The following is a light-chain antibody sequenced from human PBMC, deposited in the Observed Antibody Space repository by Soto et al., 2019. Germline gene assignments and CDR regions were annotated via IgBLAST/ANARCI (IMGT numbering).Light chain of an antibody. J-gene: IGLJ2*01. V-gene: IGLV1-47*01. CDR1: SSNIGSNY. CDR3: AAWDDTLSGLV. CDR2: RAD. Sequence: QAVETQPPSASGTPGQTVTISCSGRSSNIGSNYVYWYQQLPGTAPRLLMYRADQRPSGVPDRFSGSKSGTSASLAISGLRSEDEADYYCAAWDDTLSGLVFGGGTKLTVL.